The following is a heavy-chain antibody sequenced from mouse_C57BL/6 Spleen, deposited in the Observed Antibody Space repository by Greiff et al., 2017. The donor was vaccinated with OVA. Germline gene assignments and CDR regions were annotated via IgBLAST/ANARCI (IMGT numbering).Heavy chain of an antibody. V-gene: IGHV5-17*01. CDR3: ARGYDYDGWFAY. Sequence: EVKVVESGGGLVKPGGSLKLSCAASGFTFSDYGMHWVRQAPETGLEWVAYISSGSSTIYYAETVKGRFTISRDNAKNTLFLQMTSLRSEDTAMYYCARGYDYDGWFAYWGQGTLVTVSA. J-gene: IGHJ3*01. CDR2: ISSGSSTI. D-gene: IGHD2-4*01. CDR1: GFTFSDYG.